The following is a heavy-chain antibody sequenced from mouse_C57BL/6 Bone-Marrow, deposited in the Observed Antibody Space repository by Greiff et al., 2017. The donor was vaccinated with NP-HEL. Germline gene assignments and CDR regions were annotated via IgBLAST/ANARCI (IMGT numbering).Heavy chain of an antibody. CDR2: FYPGSGSI. V-gene: IGHV1-62-2*01. J-gene: IGHJ1*03. CDR3: ARHEIPRYDYDGEDGYFDV. CDR1: GYTFTEYT. D-gene: IGHD2-4*01. Sequence: QVQLQQSGAELVKPGASVKLSCKASGYTFTEYTIHWVKQRSGQGLEWIGWFYPGSGSIKYNEKFKDKATLTADKSSSTVYMELSRLTSEDSAVYFCARHEIPRYDYDGEDGYFDVWGTGTTVTVSS.